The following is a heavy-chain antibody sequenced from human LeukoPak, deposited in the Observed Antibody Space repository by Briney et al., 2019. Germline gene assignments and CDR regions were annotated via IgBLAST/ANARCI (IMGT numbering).Heavy chain of an antibody. CDR1: GYTFTSYD. V-gene: IGHV1-8*01. CDR2: MNPNSGNT. CDR3: ARGWGSSWCFEYCGMDV. Sequence: GASVKVSCKASGYTFTSYDINWVRQATGQGLEWMGWMNPNSGNTGYAQKFQGRVTMTRNTSISTAYMELSSLRSEDTAVYYCARGWGSSWCFEYCGMDVWGQGTTVTVSS. J-gene: IGHJ6*02. D-gene: IGHD6-13*01.